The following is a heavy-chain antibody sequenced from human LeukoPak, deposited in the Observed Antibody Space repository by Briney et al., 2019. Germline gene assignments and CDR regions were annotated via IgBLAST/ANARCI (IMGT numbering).Heavy chain of an antibody. J-gene: IGHJ4*02. Sequence: GASVKVSCKASGYTFTGYYMHWVRQAPGQGLEWMGWINPNSGGTNYAQKFQGRVTVTRDTSISTAYMELSRLRSDDTAVYYCAREAELVTTVTTFDYWGQGTLVTVSS. V-gene: IGHV1-2*02. D-gene: IGHD4-11*01. CDR2: INPNSGGT. CDR3: AREAELVTTVTTFDY. CDR1: GYTFTGYY.